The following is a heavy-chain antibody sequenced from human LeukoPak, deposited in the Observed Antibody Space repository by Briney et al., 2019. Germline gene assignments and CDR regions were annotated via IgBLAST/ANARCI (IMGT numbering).Heavy chain of an antibody. J-gene: IGHJ3*02. D-gene: IGHD3-10*01. CDR3: AKGDAPRGVIITAAFDI. Sequence: GGSLRLSCAASGFTFSSYGMHWVRQAPGKGLEWVAFIRYDGSNKYYADSVKGRFTISRDNSKNTLYLQMNGLRAEDTAVYYCAKGDAPRGVIITAAFDIWGQGTMVTVSS. V-gene: IGHV3-30*02. CDR2: IRYDGSNK. CDR1: GFTFSSYG.